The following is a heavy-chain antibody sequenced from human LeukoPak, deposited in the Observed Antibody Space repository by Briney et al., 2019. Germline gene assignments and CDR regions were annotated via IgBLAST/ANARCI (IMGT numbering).Heavy chain of an antibody. CDR3: ARSRWDYGDYVFAFDI. CDR1: GYTFTSYY. Sequence: GASVKVSCKASGYTFTSYYMHWVRQAPGQGLEWMGIINPSGGSTSYAQKFQGRVTMTRDMSTSTVYMELSSLRSEDTAVYYCARSRWDYGDYVFAFDIWGQGTMVTVSS. CDR2: INPSGGST. V-gene: IGHV1-46*01. D-gene: IGHD4-17*01. J-gene: IGHJ3*02.